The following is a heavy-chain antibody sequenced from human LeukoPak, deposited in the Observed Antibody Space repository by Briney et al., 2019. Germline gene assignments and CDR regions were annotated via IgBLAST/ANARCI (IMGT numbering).Heavy chain of an antibody. V-gene: IGHV1-46*01. J-gene: IGHJ5*02. CDR3: ARDDRYDSSASMGDWFDP. Sequence: ASVKVSCKASGYTFTSYYMHWVRQAPGQGLEWMGIINPSGGSTSYAQKFQGRVTMTRDTSISTAYMELSRLRSDDTAVYYCARDDRYDSSASMGDWFDPWGQGTLVTVSS. CDR2: INPSGGST. D-gene: IGHD3-22*01. CDR1: GYTFTSYY.